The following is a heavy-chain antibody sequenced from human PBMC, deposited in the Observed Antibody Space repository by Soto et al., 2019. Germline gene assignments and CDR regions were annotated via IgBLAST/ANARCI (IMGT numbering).Heavy chain of an antibody. Sequence: PGXSLRLSCAASGFTFDEYALHWFRQRPGKGLEWVSGISWNSAKIDYADSVKGRFTISRDNAKNSLYLQMSSLRSEDTAVYYCARETPSSWYFDYWGQGTLVTVSS. D-gene: IGHD2-15*01. CDR1: GFTFDEYA. CDR3: ARETPSSWYFDY. V-gene: IGHV3-9*01. CDR2: ISWNSAKI. J-gene: IGHJ4*02.